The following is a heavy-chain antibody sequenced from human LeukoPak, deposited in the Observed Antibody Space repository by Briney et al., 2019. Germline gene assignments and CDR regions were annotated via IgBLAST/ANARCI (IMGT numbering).Heavy chain of an antibody. CDR1: GGSFSGYY. D-gene: IGHD6-13*01. V-gene: IGHV4-34*01. J-gene: IGHJ5*02. Sequence: PSETLSLTCAVYGGSFSGYYWSWIRQPPGKGLEWIGEINHSGSTNYNPSLKSRVTISVDTSKNQFSLKLNSVTPEDTAVYYCARDWTYRTQQLAENQNWFDPWGQGTLVTVSS. CDR2: INHSGST. CDR3: ARDWTYRTQQLAENQNWFDP.